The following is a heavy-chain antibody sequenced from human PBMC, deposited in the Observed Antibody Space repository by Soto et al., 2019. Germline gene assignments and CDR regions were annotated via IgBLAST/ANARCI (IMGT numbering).Heavy chain of an antibody. J-gene: IGHJ6*02. V-gene: IGHV4-59*01. CDR3: ARDLWGYCGADCYPLDV. D-gene: IGHD2-21*02. CDR2: MYNTGST. CDR1: GGSLSSCD. Sequence: PETLSLTCTVSGGSLSSCDWRLIRQPPGKGLEWIGYMYNTGSTIYNPSLKSRVTISVDTSKNQFSLKLNSVTAADTAVYYCARDLWGYCGADCYPLDVWGQGTTVTVS.